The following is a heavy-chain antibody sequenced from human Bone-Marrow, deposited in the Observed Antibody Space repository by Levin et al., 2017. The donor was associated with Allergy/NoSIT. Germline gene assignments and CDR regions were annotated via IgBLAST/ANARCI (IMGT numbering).Heavy chain of an antibody. CDR3: ARGVRFDN. D-gene: IGHD5/OR15-5a*01. V-gene: IGHV4-59*01. J-gene: IGHJ4*02. Sequence: TSETLSLICSVSGGTIENYYWSWIRQPPGKGLEWIGDLNHIGSTNYNPSLKSRVTISVDMSKNEVSLRLNSVTAADTAVYYCARGVRFDNWGQGSLVTVSS. CDR2: LNHIGST. CDR1: GGTIENYY.